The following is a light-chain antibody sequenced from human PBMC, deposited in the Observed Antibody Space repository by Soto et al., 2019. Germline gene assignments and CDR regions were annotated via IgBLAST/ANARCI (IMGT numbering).Light chain of an antibody. Sequence: QSVLTQPPSVSGAPGQRVTISCSGTSSNIGEGYDVHWYHQLPGTAPKLLIFGNNHRPSGVPARFSASRSGTSASLAITGLQAEDEADYYCQSLDTSLRGSVFGGGTQLTVL. CDR1: SSNIGEGYD. CDR2: GNN. J-gene: IGLJ3*02. CDR3: QSLDTSLRGSV. V-gene: IGLV1-40*01.